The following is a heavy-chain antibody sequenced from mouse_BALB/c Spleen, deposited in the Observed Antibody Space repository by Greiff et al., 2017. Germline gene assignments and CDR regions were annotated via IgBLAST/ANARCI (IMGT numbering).Heavy chain of an antibody. J-gene: IGHJ1*01. V-gene: IGHV1S56*01. CDR3: ARRRGSSFYWYFDV. CDR1: GYTFTSYY. Sequence: QVQLQQSGPELVKPGASVRISCKASGYTFTSYYIHWVKQRPGQGLEWIGWIYPGNVNTKYNEKFKGKATLTADKSSSTAYMQLSSLTSEDSAVYFCARRRGSSFYWYFDVWGAGTTVTVSS. CDR2: IYPGNVNT. D-gene: IGHD1-1*01.